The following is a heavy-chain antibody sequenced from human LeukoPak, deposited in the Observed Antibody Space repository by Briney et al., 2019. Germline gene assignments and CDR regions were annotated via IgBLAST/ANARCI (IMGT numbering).Heavy chain of an antibody. CDR1: GGSFSGYY. J-gene: IGHJ1*01. CDR2: INHSGST. Sequence: SETLSLTCAVYGGSFSGYYWSWIRQPPGKGLEWIGEINHSGSTNYNPSLKSRVTISVDTSKNQFSLKLSSVTAADTAVYYCAREGFQHWGQGTLVTVSS. V-gene: IGHV4-34*01. CDR3: AREGFQH.